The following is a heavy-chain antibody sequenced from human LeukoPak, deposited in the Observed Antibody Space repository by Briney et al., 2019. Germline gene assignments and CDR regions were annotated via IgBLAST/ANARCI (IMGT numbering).Heavy chain of an antibody. Sequence: GSLRLSCAASGFTVSSNYMSWVRQAPGKGLEWVSVIYSGGNTNYADSVKGRFTISRDNSKNTLYLQMNSLRAEDTAVYYCAKNSEYVWGSYRTLYFDYWGQGTLVAVSS. D-gene: IGHD3-16*02. J-gene: IGHJ4*02. CDR3: AKNSEYVWGSYRTLYFDY. CDR2: IYSGGNT. CDR1: GFTVSSNY. V-gene: IGHV3-53*05.